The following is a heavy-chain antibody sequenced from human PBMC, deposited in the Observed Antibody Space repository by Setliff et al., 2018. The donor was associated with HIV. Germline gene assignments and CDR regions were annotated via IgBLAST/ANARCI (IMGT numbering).Heavy chain of an antibody. D-gene: IGHD3-10*01. V-gene: IGHV4-34*01. CDR2: INHSGST. CDR1: GGSFSGYY. Sequence: SETLSLTCAVYGGSFSGYYWSWIRQPPGKGLEWIGEINHSGSTNYNPSLKSRVTISVDTSKNQFSLKLSSVTTADTAVYYCARGQSYYGSGSYSFDYWGQGTLVTVSS. CDR3: ARGQSYYGSGSYSFDY. J-gene: IGHJ4*02.